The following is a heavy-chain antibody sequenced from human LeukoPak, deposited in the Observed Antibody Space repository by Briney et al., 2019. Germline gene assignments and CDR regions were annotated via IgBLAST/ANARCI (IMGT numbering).Heavy chain of an antibody. Sequence: GGSLRLSCAASGFTFSDYYMSWIRQAPGKGLEWVSYISSSGSTTYYADSVKGRFTISRDNAKNSLYLQMNSLRAEDTAVCYCARDRGHYYDSSGLRCAFDIWGQGTMVTVSS. V-gene: IGHV3-11*04. D-gene: IGHD3-22*01. CDR1: GFTFSDYY. CDR3: ARDRGHYYDSSGLRCAFDI. CDR2: ISSSGSTT. J-gene: IGHJ3*02.